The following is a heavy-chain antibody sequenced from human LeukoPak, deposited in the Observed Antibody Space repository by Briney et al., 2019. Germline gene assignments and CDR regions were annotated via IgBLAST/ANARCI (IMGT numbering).Heavy chain of an antibody. CDR1: GFTFSSYG. D-gene: IGHD2-21*02. J-gene: IGHJ6*02. V-gene: IGHV3-30*18. Sequence: GRSLRLSCAASGFTFSSYGMHWVRQAPGKGLEWVAVISYDGSNKYYADSVKGRFTISRDNSKNTLYLQMNSLRAEDTAVYYCAKDQVVTHYGMDVWGQGTTVTVSS. CDR2: ISYDGSNK. CDR3: AKDQVVTHYGMDV.